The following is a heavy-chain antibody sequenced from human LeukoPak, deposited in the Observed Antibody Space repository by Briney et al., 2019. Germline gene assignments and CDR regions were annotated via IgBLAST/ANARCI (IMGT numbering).Heavy chain of an antibody. CDR2: INPNSGGT. Sequence: ASVKVSCKASGYTFTGYYMHWARQAPGQGLEWVGWINPNSGGTNYAQKFQGRVTMTRDTSISTAYMELSRLRSDDTAVYYCARSQRYVHYFDYWGQGTLVTVSS. CDR1: GYTFTGYY. CDR3: ARSQRYVHYFDY. D-gene: IGHD3-16*01. J-gene: IGHJ4*02. V-gene: IGHV1-2*02.